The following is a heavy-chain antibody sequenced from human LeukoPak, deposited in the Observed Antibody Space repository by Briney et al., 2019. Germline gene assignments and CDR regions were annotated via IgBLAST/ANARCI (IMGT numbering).Heavy chain of an antibody. Sequence: SETLSLTCAVSGNSISSGYYWGWIRQPPGKGLEWIGSIYHSGSTYYNPSLKSRVTISVDTSKNQFSLKLSSVTAADTAVYYCARLYSSSCSKNWGQGTLVTVSS. J-gene: IGHJ4*02. D-gene: IGHD6-13*01. CDR2: IYHSGST. CDR3: ARLYSSSCSKN. CDR1: GNSISSGYY. V-gene: IGHV4-38-2*01.